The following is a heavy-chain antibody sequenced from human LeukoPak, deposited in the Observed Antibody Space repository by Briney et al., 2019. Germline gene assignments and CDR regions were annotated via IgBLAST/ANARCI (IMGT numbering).Heavy chain of an antibody. J-gene: IGHJ4*02. CDR1: GFTFSDYY. CDR2: ISSSGSTI. D-gene: IGHD3-22*01. CDR3: ASPLLRYYDSSGYFEDVY. V-gene: IGHV3-11*01. Sequence: PGGSLRLSCAASGFTFSDYYMSWIRQAPGKGLEWVSYISSSGSTIYYADSVKGRFTISRDNAKNSLYLQMNSLRAEDTAVYYCASPLLRYYDSSGYFEDVYWGQGALVTVSS.